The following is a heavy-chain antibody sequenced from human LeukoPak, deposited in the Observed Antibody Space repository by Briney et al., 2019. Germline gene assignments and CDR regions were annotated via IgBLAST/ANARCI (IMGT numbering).Heavy chain of an antibody. Sequence: ASVKVSCKASGYTFTSYGISWVRQAPGQGLEWMGWISAYNGNTNYAQKLQGRVTMTTDTSTSTAYTELRSLRSDDTAVYYCARDPRLDYYDSRMNWFDPWGQGTLVTVSS. CDR3: ARDPRLDYYDSRMNWFDP. D-gene: IGHD3-22*01. CDR1: GYTFTSYG. V-gene: IGHV1-18*01. CDR2: ISAYNGNT. J-gene: IGHJ5*02.